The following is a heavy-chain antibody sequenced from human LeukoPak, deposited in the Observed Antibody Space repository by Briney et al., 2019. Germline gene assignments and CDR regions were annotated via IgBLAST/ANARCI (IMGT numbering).Heavy chain of an antibody. J-gene: IGHJ6*03. D-gene: IGHD2-15*01. CDR3: AREVVEATPSRDYYYYMDV. Sequence: PSETLSLTCTLSGGSISSYYWSWIRQSGGEGLEGIGRIYISGSTNYNPSLKSRITMSVDTSKTQFSLKLTSVTTADTAVYYCAREVVEATPSRDYYYYMDVWGKGTTVTVSS. V-gene: IGHV4-4*07. CDR1: GGSISSYY. CDR2: IYISGST.